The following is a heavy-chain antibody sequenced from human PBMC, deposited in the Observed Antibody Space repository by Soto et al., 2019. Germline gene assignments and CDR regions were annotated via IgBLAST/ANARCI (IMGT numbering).Heavy chain of an antibody. J-gene: IGHJ3*01. CDR2: IYWDDDT. V-gene: IGHV2-5*02. Sequence: QITLKESGPTLVKPTQTLTLTCIFSGFSFSADGVGVGWIRQAPGKALEWLALIYWDDDTRYRPSLKSRLTITKXTXKXXVVLTMTHMDPVDTGTYYCAHAYGGTHWPNDAFDVWGQGTVVTVSS. CDR1: GFSFSADGVG. CDR3: AHAYGGTHWPNDAFDV. D-gene: IGHD2-21*01.